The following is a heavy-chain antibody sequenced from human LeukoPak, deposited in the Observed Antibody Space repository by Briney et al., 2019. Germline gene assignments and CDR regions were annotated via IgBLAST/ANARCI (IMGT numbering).Heavy chain of an antibody. CDR1: GFTFSSYS. J-gene: IGHJ3*02. D-gene: IGHD1-26*01. CDR3: AKDPRESHTPPIAFDI. CDR2: ISSSSSTI. Sequence: GGSLRLSCAASGFTFSSYSMNWVRQAPGKGLEWVSYISSSSSTIYYADSVKGRFTISRDNTKNTLYLQMNSLRAEDTAVYYCAKDPRESHTPPIAFDIWGQGTMVTVSS. V-gene: IGHV3-48*01.